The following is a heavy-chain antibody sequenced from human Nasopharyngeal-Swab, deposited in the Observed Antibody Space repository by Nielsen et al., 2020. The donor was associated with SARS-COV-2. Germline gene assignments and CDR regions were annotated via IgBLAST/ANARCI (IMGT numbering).Heavy chain of an antibody. V-gene: IGHV3-48*03. D-gene: IGHD5-24*01. CDR3: AREPPGRWLQLVFDY. CDR1: GFTFSSYE. J-gene: IGHJ4*02. CDR2: ISSSGSTI. Sequence: GESLKISCAASGFTFSSYEMNWVRHAPGKGLECVSYISSSGSTIYYADSVKGRFTISRDNAKNSLYLQMNSLRAEDTAVYYCAREPPGRWLQLVFDYWGQGTLVTVSS.